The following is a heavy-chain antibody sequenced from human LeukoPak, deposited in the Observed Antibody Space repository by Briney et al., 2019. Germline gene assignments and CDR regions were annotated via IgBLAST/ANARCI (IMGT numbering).Heavy chain of an antibody. CDR2: IYYSGST. CDR1: GGSISNYY. Sequence: SETLSLTCTVSGGSISNYYWSWLRQPPGKGLEWLGYIYYSGSTNYNPSLKSRVTISVDTSKNQFSLKLSSVTAADTAVYYCARLPGYCGGDCYSDYWGQGTLVTVSS. V-gene: IGHV4-59*08. J-gene: IGHJ4*02. CDR3: ARLPGYCGGDCYSDY. D-gene: IGHD2-21*02.